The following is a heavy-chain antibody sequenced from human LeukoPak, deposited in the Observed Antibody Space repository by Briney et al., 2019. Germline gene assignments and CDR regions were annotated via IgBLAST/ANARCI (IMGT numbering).Heavy chain of an antibody. V-gene: IGHV1-2*02. Sequence: GASVKVACKASGYTFTGYYMHWVRQAPGQGLEWMGGINPNSGGTNHARKFQGRVTMTRDTSISTAYMELSRLRSDDTAVYYCARDRPLDADDYYGFYYFDYWGQGTLVTVSS. D-gene: IGHD3-10*01. CDR2: INPNSGGT. CDR3: ARDRPLDADDYYGFYYFDY. CDR1: GYTFTGYY. J-gene: IGHJ4*02.